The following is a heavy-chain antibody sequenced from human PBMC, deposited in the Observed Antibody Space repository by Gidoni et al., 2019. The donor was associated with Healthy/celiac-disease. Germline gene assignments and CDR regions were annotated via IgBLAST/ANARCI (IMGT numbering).Heavy chain of an antibody. CDR1: GFPFHSYS. J-gene: IGHJ6*02. D-gene: IGHD2-2*01. Sequence: EVQLLESVGGLVQPGGSLRLSCAASGFPFHSYSLNWVRQAPGKVLEWVSYIRSSSSTIYYADSVKCRFTSSRDNAKNSLYLQMNSLRDEDTAVYYCARDYVPDCSSTSCYVSNYYYGMDVWGQGTTVTVSS. CDR3: ARDYVPDCSSTSCYVSNYYYGMDV. V-gene: IGHV3-48*02. CDR2: IRSSSSTI.